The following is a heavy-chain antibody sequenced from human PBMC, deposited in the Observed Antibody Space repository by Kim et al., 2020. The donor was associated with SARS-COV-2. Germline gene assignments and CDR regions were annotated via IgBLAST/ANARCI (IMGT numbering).Heavy chain of an antibody. J-gene: IGHJ6*02. CDR1: GFPFSNFA. CDR3: AKGGWVDF. Sequence: GGSLRLSSSASGFPFSNFAMSWVRQAPGKGLEWLSHITKSGDNTHYADSVKGRFTISRDNTENTLFLQMSSLRAEDTAVYYCAKGGWVDFLGQGTTVTVSS. D-gene: IGHD3-10*01. CDR2: ITKSGDNT. V-gene: IGHV3-23*01.